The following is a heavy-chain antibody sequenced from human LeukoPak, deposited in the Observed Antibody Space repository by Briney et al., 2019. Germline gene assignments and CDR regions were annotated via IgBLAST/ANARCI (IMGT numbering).Heavy chain of an antibody. J-gene: IGHJ3*02. Sequence: GGSLRLSCAASGFTFSNYYMSWVRQAAGKGLGWVAYISSSASNIYYADSVKGRRTIPRNKAKKSLYMQVNRLKGEDTAVYYCARRCSSSCRAFDIWGQGTMVTVSS. V-gene: IGHV3-11*01. CDR2: ISSSASNI. CDR1: GFTFSNYY. D-gene: IGHD6-13*01. CDR3: ARRCSSSCRAFDI.